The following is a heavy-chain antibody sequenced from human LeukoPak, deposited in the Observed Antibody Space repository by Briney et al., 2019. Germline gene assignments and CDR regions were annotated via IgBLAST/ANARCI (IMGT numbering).Heavy chain of an antibody. V-gene: IGHV3-30*04. CDR2: ISYDGSNK. CDR3: AKGAGGFSYYNWFDP. Sequence: GRSLRLSCAASGFTFSSYAMHWVRQAPGKGLEWVAVISYDGSNKYYADSVKGRFTISRDNSKNTLYLQMNSLRAEDTAVYYCAKGAGGFSYYNWFDPWGQGTLVTVSS. J-gene: IGHJ5*02. D-gene: IGHD5-18*01. CDR1: GFTFSSYA.